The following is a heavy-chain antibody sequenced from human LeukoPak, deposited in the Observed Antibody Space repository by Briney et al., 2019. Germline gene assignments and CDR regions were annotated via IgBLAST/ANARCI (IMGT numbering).Heavy chain of an antibody. CDR1: GGSFSGYY. CDR2: INHSGST. V-gene: IGHV4-34*01. D-gene: IGHD6-13*01. CDR3: ARGSVAAAGTS. Sequence: SETLSLTCAVYGGSFSGYYWSWIRQPPGKGLEWIGEINHSGSTNYNPSLKSRVTISVDTSKNQFSLKLSSVTAADTAVYYCARGSVAAAGTSWGQGTLVTVS. J-gene: IGHJ5*02.